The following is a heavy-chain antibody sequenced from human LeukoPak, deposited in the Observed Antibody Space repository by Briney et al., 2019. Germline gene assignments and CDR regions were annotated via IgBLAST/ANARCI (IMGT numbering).Heavy chain of an antibody. Sequence: PSETLSLTCTVSGGSISSYYWSWIRQPPGKGLEWIGYIYYSGSTNYNPSLKSRVTISVDTSKNQFSLKLSSVTAADTAVYYCAKEGPYYYDSSGYYPGAFDIWGQGTMVTVSS. D-gene: IGHD3-22*01. CDR1: GGSISSYY. CDR2: IYYSGST. J-gene: IGHJ3*02. CDR3: AKEGPYYYDSSGYYPGAFDI. V-gene: IGHV4-59*01.